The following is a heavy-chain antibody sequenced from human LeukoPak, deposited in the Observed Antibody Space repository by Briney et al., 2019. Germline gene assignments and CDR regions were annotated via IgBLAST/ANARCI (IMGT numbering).Heavy chain of an antibody. D-gene: IGHD1-26*01. CDR2: TYYRSKWYN. CDR1: GDSVSSNSAA. Sequence: SQTLSLTCAISGDSVSSNSAAWNWIRQSPSRGLEWLGRTYYRSKWYNDYAVSVKSRITINPDTSKNQFSLQLNSVTPEDTAVYYCASSSGSYYFTDAFDIWGQGKMVTVSS. J-gene: IGHJ3*02. V-gene: IGHV6-1*01. CDR3: ASSSGSYYFTDAFDI.